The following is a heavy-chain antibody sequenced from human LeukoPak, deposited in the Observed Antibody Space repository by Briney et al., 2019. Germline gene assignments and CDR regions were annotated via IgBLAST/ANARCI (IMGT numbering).Heavy chain of an antibody. D-gene: IGHD3-16*02. CDR1: GGSISSYY. V-gene: IGHV4-59*12. CDR3: ARGPYDYVWGSYRKTPTYYMDV. Sequence: SETLSLTCTVSGGSISSYYWSWIRQPPGKGLEWIGYIYYSGSTYYNPSLKSRVTISVDTSKNQFSLKLSSVTAADTAVYYCARGPYDYVWGSYRKTPTYYMDVWGKGTTVTVSS. J-gene: IGHJ6*03. CDR2: IYYSGST.